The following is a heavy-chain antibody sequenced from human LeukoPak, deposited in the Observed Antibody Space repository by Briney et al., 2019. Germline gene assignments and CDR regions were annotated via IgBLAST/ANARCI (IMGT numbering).Heavy chain of an antibody. J-gene: IGHJ4*02. CDR2: ISAYNGNT. CDR1: GYTFTSYG. D-gene: IGHD6-13*01. Sequence: ASVKVSCKASGYTFTSYGISWVRQAPGQGLEWMGWISAYNGNTNYAQKFQGRVTVTRDTSISTAYMEVSRLTSDDTAVYYCARDGGIAAAGRLDYWGQGTLVTVSS. V-gene: IGHV1-18*01. CDR3: ARDGGIAAAGRLDY.